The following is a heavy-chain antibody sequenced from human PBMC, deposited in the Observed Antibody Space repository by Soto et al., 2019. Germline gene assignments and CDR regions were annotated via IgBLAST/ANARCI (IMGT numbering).Heavy chain of an antibody. CDR1: GYTFTSYG. V-gene: IGHV1-18*01. J-gene: IGHJ4*02. D-gene: IGHD3-16*02. CDR3: ARVDYDYVWGSYRYYYFDY. CDR2: ISAYNGNT. Sequence: SVKVSCKASGYTFTSYGISWVRQAPGQGLEWMGWISAYNGNTNYAQKLQGRVTMTTDTSTSTAYMELRSLRSDDTAVYYCARVDYDYVWGSYRYYYFDYWGQGTLVTVSS.